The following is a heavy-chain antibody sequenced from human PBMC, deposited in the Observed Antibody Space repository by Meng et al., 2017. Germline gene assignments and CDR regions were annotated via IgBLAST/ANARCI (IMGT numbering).Heavy chain of an antibody. CDR2: IYYSGST. D-gene: IGHD6-19*01. V-gene: IGHV4-39*07. Sequence: ESLKISCTVSGGSISSSSYYWGWSRQPPGKGLEWIGSIYYSGSTYYNPSLKSRVTISVDTSKNQFSLKLSSVTAADTAVYYCARDLVAGTGVSAFDIWGQGTMVTVSS. J-gene: IGHJ3*02. CDR3: ARDLVAGTGVSAFDI. CDR1: GGSISSSSYY.